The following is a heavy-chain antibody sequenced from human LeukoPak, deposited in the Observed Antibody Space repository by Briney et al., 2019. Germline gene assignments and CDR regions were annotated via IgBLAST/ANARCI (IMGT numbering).Heavy chain of an antibody. Sequence: GGSLRLSCAASGFTFSSYGMNWVRQAPGKGLEWVSAISGSGGSTYYADSVKGRFTISRDNSKNTLYLQMNSVRVEDTAVYYCAKGSGGSGSYSKYYFDYWGQGTLVTVSS. CDR3: AKGSGGSGSYSKYYFDY. V-gene: IGHV3-23*01. D-gene: IGHD3-10*01. CDR1: GFTFSSYG. CDR2: ISGSGGST. J-gene: IGHJ4*02.